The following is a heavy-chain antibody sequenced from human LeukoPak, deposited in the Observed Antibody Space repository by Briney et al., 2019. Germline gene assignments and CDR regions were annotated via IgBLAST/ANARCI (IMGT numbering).Heavy chain of an antibody. V-gene: IGHV1-69*01. D-gene: IGHD2-2*01. CDR3: ARGDIVVVPAAAWDYYYYGMDV. CDR2: IIPIFGTA. CDR1: GGTFSSYA. Sequence: SVKVSCKASGGTFSSYAISWVRQAPGQGLEWMGGIIPIFGTANYAQKFQGRVTITADESTSTAYMELSSLRSEDTAVYYCARGDIVVVPAAAWDYYYYGMDVWGQGTTVTVSS. J-gene: IGHJ6*02.